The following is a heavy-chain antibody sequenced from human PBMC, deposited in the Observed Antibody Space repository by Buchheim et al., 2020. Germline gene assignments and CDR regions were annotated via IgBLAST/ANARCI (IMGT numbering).Heavy chain of an antibody. CDR3: ARANENYSGFDY. CDR1: GFTFRSYS. CDR2: IGSRSSYR. J-gene: IGHJ4*02. V-gene: IGHV3-21*01. D-gene: IGHD1-7*01. Sequence: EVQLVESGGGLVKPGGSLRLSCAASGFTFRSYSMNWVRQAPGKGLEWVSSIGSRSSYRYYADSVKGRFTISRDNAENSLYVQMNSLRDEDTAVYYCARANENYSGFDYWGQGTL.